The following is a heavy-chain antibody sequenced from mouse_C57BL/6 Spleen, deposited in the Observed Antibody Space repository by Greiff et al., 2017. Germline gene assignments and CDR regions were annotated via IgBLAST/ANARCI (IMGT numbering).Heavy chain of an antibody. J-gene: IGHJ2*01. D-gene: IGHD1-1*01. V-gene: IGHV5-9*01. CDR1: GFTFSSYT. Sequence: EVQLVESGGGLVKPGGSLKLSCAASGFTFSSYTMSWVRQTPEKRLEWVATISGGGGNTYYPDSVKGRFTISRDYAKNTLYLQMSSLRSEDTALYYCARQGSSYFALDYWGQGTTLTVSS. CDR3: ARQGSSYFALDY. CDR2: ISGGGGNT.